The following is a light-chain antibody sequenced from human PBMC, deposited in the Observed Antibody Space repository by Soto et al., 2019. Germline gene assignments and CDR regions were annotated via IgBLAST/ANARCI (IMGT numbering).Light chain of an antibody. CDR3: QQDCSSPRA. Sequence: EIVLTQSPGTLSLSPGERATLSCSASQSVRSNYLAWYQQKPGRAPRLPIYGASSRATGIPDRFSGSGSGTDFNLTISGLVPVAFAVYYCQQDCSSPRAFGGGTKVEI. V-gene: IGKV3-20*01. CDR1: QSVRSNY. CDR2: GAS. J-gene: IGKJ4*01.